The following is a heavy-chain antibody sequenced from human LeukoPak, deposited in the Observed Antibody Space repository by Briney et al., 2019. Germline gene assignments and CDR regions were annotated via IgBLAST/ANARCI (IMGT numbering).Heavy chain of an antibody. CDR2: IYTSGST. J-gene: IGHJ4*02. V-gene: IGHV4-61*02. Sequence: SETLSLTCTVSGGSISSGSYYWSWIRRPAGKGLEWIGRIYTSGSTNYNPSLKSRVTISVDTSKNQFSLKLSSVTAADTAVYYCARKAVDSSSWYDAFDYWGQGTLVTVSS. D-gene: IGHD6-13*01. CDR1: GGSISSGSYY. CDR3: ARKAVDSSSWYDAFDY.